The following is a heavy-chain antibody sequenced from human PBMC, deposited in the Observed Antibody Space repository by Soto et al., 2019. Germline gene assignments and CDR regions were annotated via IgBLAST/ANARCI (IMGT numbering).Heavy chain of an antibody. CDR2: IYNSGST. CDR3: ERGAYYYGSGSNLQFGPYDQ. V-gene: IGHV4-61*01. Sequence: SETLSLTCTVSCGSVNTATYYWSWVRQPPGRGLEWIGYIYNSGSTNYNPSLKSRVTISADTSKNQFSLKLSYVTAADTAVYSCERGAYYYGSGSNLQFGPYDQWGQGIPVTVSS. D-gene: IGHD3-10*01. CDR1: CGSVNTATYY. J-gene: IGHJ4*02.